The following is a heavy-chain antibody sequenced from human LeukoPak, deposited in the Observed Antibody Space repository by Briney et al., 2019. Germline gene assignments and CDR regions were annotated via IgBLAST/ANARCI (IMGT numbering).Heavy chain of an antibody. Sequence: PGGSLRLSCVGSGFTISSYWMTWVRQAPGKGLEWVANIKDDGSEKYSVDSVKGRFTISRDNAKNLPYLQMSSLRAEDTAVYYGARARIDYWGQGTLVTVSS. J-gene: IGHJ4*02. CDR2: IKDDGSEK. V-gene: IGHV3-7*04. D-gene: IGHD1-14*01. CDR3: ARARIDY. CDR1: GFTISSYW.